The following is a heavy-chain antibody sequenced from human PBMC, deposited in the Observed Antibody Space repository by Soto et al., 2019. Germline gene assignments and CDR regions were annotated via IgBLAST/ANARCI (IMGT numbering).Heavy chain of an antibody. D-gene: IGHD3-10*01. CDR2: IIPIFGTA. CDR3: ARDCPQSYGSGSAVAFDI. Sequence: QVQLVQSGAEVQKPGSSVKVSCKASGGTFSSYAISWVRQAPGQGLEWMGGIIPIFGTANYAQKFQGRVTITADESTSTAYMELSSLRSEDTAVYYCARDCPQSYGSGSAVAFDIWGQGTMVTVSS. V-gene: IGHV1-69*01. CDR1: GGTFSSYA. J-gene: IGHJ3*02.